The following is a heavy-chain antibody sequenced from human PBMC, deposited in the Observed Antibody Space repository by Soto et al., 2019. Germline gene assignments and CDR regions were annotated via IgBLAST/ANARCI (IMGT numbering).Heavy chain of an antibody. CDR2: IYYSGST. CDR1: GGSISSGGYY. V-gene: IGHV4-31*03. CDR3: SKVLGFGGMDV. Sequence: SETLSLTCTVSGGSISSGGYYWCWIRQHPGKGLEWIGYIYYSGSTYYNPSLKSRVTISVDTSKNQFSLKLSSVTAADTAVYYCSKVLGFGGMDVWGQGTTVTVSS. D-gene: IGHD3-10*01. J-gene: IGHJ6*02.